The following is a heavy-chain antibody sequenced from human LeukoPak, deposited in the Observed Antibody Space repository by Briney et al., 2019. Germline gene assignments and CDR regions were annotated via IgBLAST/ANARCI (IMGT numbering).Heavy chain of an antibody. V-gene: IGHV4-39*07. Sequence: SETLSLTCTVSGDSISTSNSYWGWIRQPPGKGLEWIGSIYYSGNTYYNASLKSRVTISVDTSKNQFSLKLSSVTAADTAVYYCARGGAAEAFNWFDPWGQGTLVTVSS. J-gene: IGHJ5*02. D-gene: IGHD6-13*01. CDR2: IYYSGNT. CDR3: ARGGAAEAFNWFDP. CDR1: GDSISTSNSY.